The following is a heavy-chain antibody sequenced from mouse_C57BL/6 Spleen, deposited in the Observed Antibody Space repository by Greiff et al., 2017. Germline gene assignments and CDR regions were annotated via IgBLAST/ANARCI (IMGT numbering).Heavy chain of an antibody. Sequence: QVQLQQSGPELVKPGASVKISCKASGYAFSSSWMNWVKQRPGKGLEWIGRIYPGDGDTNYNGKFKGTATLTADKSSSTAYMQLSSLTSEDSAVYFCARSRPYGNYVYWYFDVWGTGTTVTVSS. CDR1: GYAFSSSW. CDR3: ARSRPYGNYVYWYFDV. CDR2: IYPGDGDT. J-gene: IGHJ1*03. D-gene: IGHD2-1*01. V-gene: IGHV1-82*01.